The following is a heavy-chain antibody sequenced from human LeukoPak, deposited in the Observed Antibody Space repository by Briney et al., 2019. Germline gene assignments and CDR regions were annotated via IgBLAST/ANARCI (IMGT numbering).Heavy chain of an antibody. D-gene: IGHD3-22*01. CDR1: GGSISTSNYY. CDR3: ARGPYKYDGSGAFDI. J-gene: IGHJ3*02. CDR2: IFYSGST. V-gene: IGHV4-39*01. Sequence: SETLSLTCTVSGGSISTSNYYWGWIRQPPGKGLEWIGNIFYSGSTYYSPSLKNRLTISVDTSKNQFSLKLTSVTAADTAVYYCARGPYKYDGSGAFDIWGQGTKVTASS.